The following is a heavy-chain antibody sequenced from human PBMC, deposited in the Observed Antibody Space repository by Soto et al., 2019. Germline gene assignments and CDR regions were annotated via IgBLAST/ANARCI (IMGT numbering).Heavy chain of an antibody. CDR1: GGSVSSSY. CDR3: ARVFGNFWSGYHIDY. J-gene: IGHJ4*02. V-gene: IGHV4-59*02. CDR2: IYYSRST. Sequence: PSETLSLTCTVSGGSVSSSYWTWIRQPPGKGLEWIGHIYYSRSTYYNSSLKSRVTISVDTSKNQFSLNLSSVTAADTAVYYCARVFGNFWSGYHIDYWGQGTLVTVS. D-gene: IGHD3-3*01.